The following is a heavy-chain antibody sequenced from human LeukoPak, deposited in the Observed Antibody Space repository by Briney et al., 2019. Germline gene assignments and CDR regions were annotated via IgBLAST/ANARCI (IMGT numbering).Heavy chain of an antibody. CDR1: GFTFGTYS. V-gene: IGHV3-48*01. Sequence: GGSLRLSCAASGFTFGTYSMNWVRQAPGKGLEWVSYITSSSSTIYYADSVKGRFTISRDNAKNSLYLQMNSLSAEDTAVYYCARDAIRYGSGSYYDYWGQGTLVAVCS. J-gene: IGHJ4*02. CDR3: ARDAIRYGSGSYYDY. CDR2: ITSSSSTI. D-gene: IGHD3-10*01.